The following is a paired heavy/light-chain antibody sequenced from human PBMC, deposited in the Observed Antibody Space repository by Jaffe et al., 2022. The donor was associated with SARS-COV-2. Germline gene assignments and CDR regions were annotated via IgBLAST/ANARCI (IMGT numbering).Heavy chain of an antibody. D-gene: IGHD2-2*01. CDR3: ASRYCTKTNCYSMDY. J-gene: IGHJ4*02. CDR1: GFTFSSYT. CDR2: INYDSTSI. V-gene: IGHV3-21*01. Sequence: EVQLVESGGGLVKPGGSLRLSCAASGFTFSSYTMNWVRQAPGKGLEWVSSINYDSTSIFYADSVKGRFTISRDNAKNSLYLQMNSLRAEDTAVYYCASRYCTKTNCYSMDYWGQGTLVTVSS.
Light chain of an antibody. Sequence: EIVMTQFPATLSVSLGERATLSCRASQSISNNLAWYQQKPGQAPRLLIYGAYTRATGIPARFSGSGSGTEFTLTISSLQSEDFAVYYCQQNNNWPLTFGGGTKVEIK. CDR3: QQNNNWPLT. V-gene: IGKV3-15*01. CDR1: QSISNN. CDR2: GAY. J-gene: IGKJ4*01.